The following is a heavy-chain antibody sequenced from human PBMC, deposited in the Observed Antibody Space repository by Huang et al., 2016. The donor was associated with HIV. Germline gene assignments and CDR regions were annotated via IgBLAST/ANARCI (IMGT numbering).Heavy chain of an antibody. J-gene: IGHJ6*03. CDR2: IYYKGST. V-gene: IGHV4-39*01. CDR3: ARHREGPVAYYSGWGSHLNYMDV. Sequence: QLLLQESGPGLVKPSEALALTCAVSGGSIRSSDYHWGWIRQPPGKGLEWRGSIYYKGSTLYRPPLKSRVTIAVDTSKNLFFLNLTSMTAADTAVYYCARHREGPVAYYSGWGSHLNYMDVWGRGRTVVVSS. D-gene: IGHD3-10*01. CDR1: GGSIRSSDYH.